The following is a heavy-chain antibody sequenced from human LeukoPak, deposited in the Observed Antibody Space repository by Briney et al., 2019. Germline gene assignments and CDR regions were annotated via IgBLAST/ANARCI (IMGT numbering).Heavy chain of an antibody. V-gene: IGHV3-7*01. CDR3: ARTLVEVPGHSDLFDF. D-gene: IGHD2-2*01. CDR1: GFSFSDFW. CDR2: MNPDGSAT. Sequence: GGSPRLSCGASGFSFSDFWMSWIRQAPGKGLERVANMNPDGSATYYLDSVKGRFTISRDNAKTSVYLQMNSLRPGDTAVYYCARTLVEVPGHSDLFDFWGQGTLVTVSS. J-gene: IGHJ4*02.